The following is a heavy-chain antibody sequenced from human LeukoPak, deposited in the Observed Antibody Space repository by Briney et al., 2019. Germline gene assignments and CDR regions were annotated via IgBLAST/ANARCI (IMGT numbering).Heavy chain of an antibody. CDR2: IYYSGST. J-gene: IGHJ6*03. CDR3: ARTTEGYCRSTTYSWCYYYYMDV. Sequence: KASETLSLTCTVSGGSISSYYWSWIRQPPGKGLEWSGYIYYSGSTNYNPSLKSRVTISVDTSKNHFSLKLGSVTAADTAVYYCARTTEGYCRSTTYSWCYYYYMDVWGKGTTVTVSS. CDR1: GGSISSYY. V-gene: IGHV4-59*01. D-gene: IGHD2-2*01.